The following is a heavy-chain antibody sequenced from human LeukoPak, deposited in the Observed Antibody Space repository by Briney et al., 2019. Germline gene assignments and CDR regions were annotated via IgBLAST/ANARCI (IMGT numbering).Heavy chain of an antibody. V-gene: IGHV3-7*01. CDR2: INEDGSEI. D-gene: IGHD3-10*01. CDR1: GFTFSRSW. J-gene: IGHJ4*02. CDR3: ARDYYGSHDY. Sequence: GGSLRLSCAASGFTFSRSWMTWVRQAPGKGLEWVASINEDGSEIHYVDSVKGRFTISRDNAKNSLYLQMNSLRADDTAVYYCARDYYGSHDYWGQGALVTVSS.